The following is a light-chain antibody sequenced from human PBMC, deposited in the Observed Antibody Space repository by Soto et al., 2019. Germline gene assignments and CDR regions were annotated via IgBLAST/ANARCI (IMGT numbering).Light chain of an antibody. CDR3: QQYKDWRT. J-gene: IGKJ1*01. CDR2: GAS. Sequence: IVMTQSPATLSVSPGERATLSCRASQTIDNKLAWYQQRPGQAPRLLIYGASIRATGIPARFSGSGSGTEFTLTISGRQSEDFGVYYCQQYKDWRTFGQGTNVDIK. CDR1: QTIDNK. V-gene: IGKV3-15*01.